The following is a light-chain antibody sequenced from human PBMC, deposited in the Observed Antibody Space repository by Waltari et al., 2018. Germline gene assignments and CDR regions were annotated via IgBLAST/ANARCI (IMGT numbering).Light chain of an antibody. J-gene: IGLJ2*01. V-gene: IGLV1-36*01. CDR2: YDD. Sequence: QSVLTQQPSVSEAPRQRVTISCSGSRSNIRNNAVSWYQQLPGKAPKLLIYYDDLWPSGVSDRFSGSKSGTSASLAISGHQSDDEADYYCAVWDDSLNGVVFGGGTKLTVL. CDR3: AVWDDSLNGVV. CDR1: RSNIRNNA.